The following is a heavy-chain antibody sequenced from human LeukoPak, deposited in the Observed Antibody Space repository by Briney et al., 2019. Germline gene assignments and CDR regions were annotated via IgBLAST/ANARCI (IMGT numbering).Heavy chain of an antibody. CDR2: ISWNSGSI. CDR1: GFTFDDYA. CDR3: VRDSGALEDWFDP. Sequence: GGSLRLSCAASGFTFDDYAMHWVRQAPGKGLEWVSGISWNSGSIGYADSVKGRFTISRDNAKNSLYLQMNSLRAEDTAVYYCVRDSGALEDWFDPWGQGTLVTVS. J-gene: IGHJ5*02. V-gene: IGHV3-9*01. D-gene: IGHD3-10*01.